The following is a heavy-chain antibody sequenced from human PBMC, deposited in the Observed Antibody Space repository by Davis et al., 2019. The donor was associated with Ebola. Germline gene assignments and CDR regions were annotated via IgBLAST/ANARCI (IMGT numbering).Heavy chain of an antibody. J-gene: IGHJ4*02. V-gene: IGHV3-74*01. Sequence: GESLKISCAASGFTFSSYWMHWVRQAPGKGLVWVSRINSDGSSTSYADSVKGRFTISRDNAKNTLYLQMNSLRAEDTAVYYCARDLAAVAGDYFDYWGQGTLVTVSS. D-gene: IGHD6-19*01. CDR1: GFTFSSYW. CDR2: INSDGSST. CDR3: ARDLAAVAGDYFDY.